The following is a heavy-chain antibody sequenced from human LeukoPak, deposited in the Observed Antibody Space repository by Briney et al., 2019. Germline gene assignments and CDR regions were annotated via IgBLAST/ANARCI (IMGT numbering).Heavy chain of an antibody. CDR3: ARDTTVVTHPYYFDY. J-gene: IGHJ4*02. CDR1: GFTFSSYG. V-gene: IGHV3-33*01. Sequence: PGGSLRLSCAASGFTFSSYGMHWVRQAPGKGLEWVAVIWYDGSNKYYADSVKGRFTISRDNSKNTLYLQMNSLRAEDTAVYYCARDTTVVTHPYYFDYWGQGTLVTVSS. D-gene: IGHD4-23*01. CDR2: IWYDGSNK.